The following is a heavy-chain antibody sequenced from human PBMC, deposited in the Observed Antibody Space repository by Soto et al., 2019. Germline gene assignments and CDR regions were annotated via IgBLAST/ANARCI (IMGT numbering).Heavy chain of an antibody. J-gene: IGHJ5*02. Sequence: PGGSLRLSCAASGFTFSGSAMHWVRQASGKGLEWVGRIRSKANSYATAYAASVKGRFTISRDDSKNTAYLQMNSLKTEDTAVYYCARGGNWFDPWGQGTLVTVSS. CDR2: IRSKANSYAT. CDR3: ARGGNWFDP. D-gene: IGHD3-16*01. CDR1: GFTFSGSA. V-gene: IGHV3-73*01.